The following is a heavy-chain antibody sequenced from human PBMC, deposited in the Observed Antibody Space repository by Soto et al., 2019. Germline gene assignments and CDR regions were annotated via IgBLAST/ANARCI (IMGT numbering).Heavy chain of an antibody. CDR1: GGSISSYY. Sequence: PSETLSLTCTVSGGSISSYYWSWIRQPAGKGLEWIGRIYTSGSTNYNPSLKSRVTMSVDTSKNQFSLKLSSVTAAAPAVYYCARVGIVVVVAANPLYYYGMDVWGQGTTVTVSS. CDR3: ARVGIVVVVAANPLYYYGMDV. V-gene: IGHV4-4*07. D-gene: IGHD2-15*01. J-gene: IGHJ6*02. CDR2: IYTSGST.